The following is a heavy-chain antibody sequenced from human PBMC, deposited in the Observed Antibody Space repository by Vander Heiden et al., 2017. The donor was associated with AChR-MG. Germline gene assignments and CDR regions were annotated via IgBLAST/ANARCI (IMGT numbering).Heavy chain of an antibody. CDR1: GFTFSRYW. V-gene: IGHV3-7*01. CDR2: IKQDGSEK. Sequence: EVQLVESGGGLVQPGGSLRLSCAASGFTFSRYWMSWVRQAPGKGLEWVANIKQDGSEKYYVDSVKGRFTISRDNAKNSLYLQMNSLRAEDTAVYYCARDLKLQSIAPPGGMDVWGQGTTVTVSS. D-gene: IGHD6-6*01. J-gene: IGHJ6*02. CDR3: ARDLKLQSIAPPGGMDV.